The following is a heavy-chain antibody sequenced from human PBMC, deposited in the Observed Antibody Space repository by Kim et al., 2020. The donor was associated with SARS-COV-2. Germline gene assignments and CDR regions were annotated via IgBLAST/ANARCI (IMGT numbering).Heavy chain of an antibody. CDR3: ARTQYYYVPYGFDP. V-gene: IGHV5-51*01. Sequence: SPSLQGQVTISADKSINTAYLQWSSLKASDTAMYYCARTQYYYVPYGFDPWGQGTLVTISS. J-gene: IGHJ5*02. D-gene: IGHD3-10*02.